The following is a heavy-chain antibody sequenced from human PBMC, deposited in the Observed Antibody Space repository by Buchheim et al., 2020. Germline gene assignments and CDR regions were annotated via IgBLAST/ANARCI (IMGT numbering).Heavy chain of an antibody. CDR2: ISYDGSNK. J-gene: IGHJ4*02. D-gene: IGHD3-22*01. V-gene: IGHV3-30*04. Sequence: QVQLVESGGGVVQPGRSLRLSCAASGFTFSSYAMHWVRQAPGKGLEWVAVISYDGSNKYYADSVKGRFTISRDNSKNTLYLQMNSLRAEDTAVYYCARDGWALSGEHSSGYLFDYWGQGTL. CDR1: GFTFSSYA. CDR3: ARDGWALSGEHSSGYLFDY.